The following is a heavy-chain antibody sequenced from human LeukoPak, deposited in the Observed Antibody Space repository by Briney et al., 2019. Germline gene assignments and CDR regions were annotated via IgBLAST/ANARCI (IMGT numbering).Heavy chain of an antibody. D-gene: IGHD2-2*01. Sequence: ASVKVSCKASGYTFTSYDINWVRQAPGQGLEWMGWINPNSGGTNYAQKFQGRVTMTRDTSISTAYMELSRLRSDDTAVYYCARGEVVVVPAAMQNYWGQGTLVTVSS. CDR2: INPNSGGT. CDR1: GYTFTSYD. V-gene: IGHV1-2*02. J-gene: IGHJ4*02. CDR3: ARGEVVVVPAAMQNY.